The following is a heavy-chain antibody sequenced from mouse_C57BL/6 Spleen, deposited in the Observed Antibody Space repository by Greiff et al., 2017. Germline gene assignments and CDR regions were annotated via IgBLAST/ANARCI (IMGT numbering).Heavy chain of an antibody. CDR2: ILPGSGST. Sequence: QVQLQQSGAELMKPGASVKLSCKATGYTFTGYWIEWVKQRPGPGLEWIGEILPGSGSTNNNEKFKVKATFTADTSSNTAYMQLSSLTTEDSAIYYCARWDGALLRFDYWGQGTTLTVSS. D-gene: IGHD1-2*01. J-gene: IGHJ2*01. CDR1: GYTFTGYW. CDR3: ARWDGALLRFDY. V-gene: IGHV1-9*01.